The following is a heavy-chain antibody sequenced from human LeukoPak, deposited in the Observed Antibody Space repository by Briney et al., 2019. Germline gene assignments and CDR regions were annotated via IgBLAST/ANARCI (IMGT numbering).Heavy chain of an antibody. CDR3: AKSRSDVVDY. CDR2: ISYDGSNK. CDR1: GFTFSSYG. D-gene: IGHD3-3*01. V-gene: IGHV3-30*18. J-gene: IGHJ4*02. Sequence: PGGSLRLSCEASGFTFSSYGMHWVRQAPGKGLEWVAVISYDGSNKYYADSVKGRFTISRDNSKNTLYLQMNSLRPEDTAVYYCAKSRSDVVDYWGQGTLVTVSS.